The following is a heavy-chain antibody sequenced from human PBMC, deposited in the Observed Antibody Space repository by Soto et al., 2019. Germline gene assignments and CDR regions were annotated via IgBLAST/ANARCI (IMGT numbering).Heavy chain of an antibody. J-gene: IGHJ5*02. Sequence: SETLSLTSTVSGGSISSYYWSWIRQPPGKGLEWIGYIYYSGSTNYNPSLKSRVTISVDTSKNQFSLKLSSVTAADTAVYYCARQRYCSGGSCSPWDWFDPWGQGTLVTVSS. D-gene: IGHD2-15*01. CDR3: ARQRYCSGGSCSPWDWFDP. CDR1: GGSISSYY. V-gene: IGHV4-59*08. CDR2: IYYSGST.